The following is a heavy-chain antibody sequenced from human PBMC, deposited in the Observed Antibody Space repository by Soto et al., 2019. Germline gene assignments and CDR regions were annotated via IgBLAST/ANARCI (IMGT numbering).Heavy chain of an antibody. CDR2: ISYDGSNK. Sequence: GGSLRLSCAASGFTFSSYGMHWVRQAPGKGLEWVAVISYDGSNKYYADSVKGRFTISRDNSKNTLYLQMNSLRAEDTAVYYCAKDSASDYALDYWGQGTLVTVS. CDR1: GFTFSSYG. J-gene: IGHJ4*02. V-gene: IGHV3-30*18. CDR3: AKDSASDYALDY. D-gene: IGHD4-17*01.